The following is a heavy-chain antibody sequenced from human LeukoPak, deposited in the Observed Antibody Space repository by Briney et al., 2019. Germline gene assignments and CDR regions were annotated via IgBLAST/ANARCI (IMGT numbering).Heavy chain of an antibody. V-gene: IGHV3-23*01. J-gene: IGHJ4*02. CDR3: AKGPTYCGGDCYSGYFDY. Sequence: GALRLSCAASGFTFSSYAMSWVRQAPGKGLEWVSAISGSGGSTYYADSVKGRFTISRDNSKNTLYLQMNSLRAEDTAVYYCAKGPTYCGGDCYSGYFDYWGQGTLVTVSS. CDR2: ISGSGGST. CDR1: GFTFSSYA. D-gene: IGHD2-21*02.